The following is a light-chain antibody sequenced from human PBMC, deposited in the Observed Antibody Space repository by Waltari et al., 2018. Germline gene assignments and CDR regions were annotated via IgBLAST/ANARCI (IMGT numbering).Light chain of an antibody. J-gene: IGLJ3*02. CDR1: SSDVGRYHY. CDR3: CSYAGSYTWV. CDR2: DVT. Sequence: QSALTQPRSVSGSPGQSVTIPCTGTSSDVGRYHYVSWYQPHPGKAPQLMIYDVTKRPSGVPDRFSGSKSGNTASLTISGLQAEDEADYYCCSYAGSYTWVFGGGTKLTVL. V-gene: IGLV2-11*02.